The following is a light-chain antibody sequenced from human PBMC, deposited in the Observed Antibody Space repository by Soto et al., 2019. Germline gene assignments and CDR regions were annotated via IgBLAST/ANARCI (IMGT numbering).Light chain of an antibody. CDR1: SSDVGGYNY. V-gene: IGLV2-8*01. CDR3: SSYAGSNNLV. Sequence: QSALTQPPSAPGSPGQSATISCTGTSSDVGGYNYVSWYQQHPGKAPKLMIYEVSKRPTGVPDRFSGSKSGNTASLTVSGLQAEDEADYYCSSYAGSNNLVFGGGTQLTVL. J-gene: IGLJ2*01. CDR2: EVS.